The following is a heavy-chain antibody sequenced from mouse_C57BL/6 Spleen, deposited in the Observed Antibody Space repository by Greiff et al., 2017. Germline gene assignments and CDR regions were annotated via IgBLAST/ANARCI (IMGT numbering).Heavy chain of an antibody. D-gene: IGHD1-3*01. CDR3: AREVGGEYYAMDY. V-gene: IGHV1-82*01. J-gene: IGHJ4*01. CDR2: VYPGDGDT. Sequence: QVQLKASGPELVKPGASVKISCKASGYAFSSSWMNWVKQRPGKGLEWIGRVYPGDGDTNYNGRFKGKATLTADKSSSTAYMQLSSLTSEYAAVDFCAREVGGEYYAMDYWGQGTSVTVAS. CDR1: GYAFSSSW.